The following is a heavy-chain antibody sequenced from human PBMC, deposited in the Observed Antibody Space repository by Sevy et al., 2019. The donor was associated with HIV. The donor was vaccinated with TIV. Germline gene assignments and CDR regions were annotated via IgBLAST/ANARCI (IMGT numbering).Heavy chain of an antibody. D-gene: IGHD1-26*01. Sequence: ASVKVSCKASGYTFTSYYMHWVRQAPGQGLEWMGIINPSGGSTSYAQKFQGRVTMTRDTSTSTDYMELSSLRSEDTAVYYCTSGAYYYYGMDVWGQGTTVTVSS. CDR3: TSGAYYYYGMDV. CDR2: INPSGGST. J-gene: IGHJ6*02. V-gene: IGHV1-46*03. CDR1: GYTFTSYY.